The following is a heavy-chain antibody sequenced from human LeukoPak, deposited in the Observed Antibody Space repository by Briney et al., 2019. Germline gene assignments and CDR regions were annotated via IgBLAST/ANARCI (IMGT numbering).Heavy chain of an antibody. D-gene: IGHD3-10*01. CDR1: GYTFTSYG. J-gene: IGHJ4*02. Sequence: ASVKVSCKASGYTFTSYGISWVRQAPGQGLEWMGWIYPYTGNTNYAQKLQGRVTMTTDTSTSTAYMELRSLRSDDTAVYYCARDQSDGVVRGVSPSDYWGQGTLVTVSS. V-gene: IGHV1-18*01. CDR3: ARDQSDGVVRGVSPSDY. CDR2: IYPYTGNT.